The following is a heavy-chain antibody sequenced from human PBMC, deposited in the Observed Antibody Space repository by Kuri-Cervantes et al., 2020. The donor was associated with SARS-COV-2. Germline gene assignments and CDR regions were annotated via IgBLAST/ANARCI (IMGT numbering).Heavy chain of an antibody. CDR3: AKDRVGVQDF. CDR1: GFNFSRTD. CDR2: ISHDGKNK. V-gene: IGHV3-30*18. Sequence: CAASGFNFSRTDMHWVRQAPGKGLGWVAVISHDGKNKKCIASGKGRFTISRDNYQNTLYLHMNSLRSEDTAMYYCAKDRVGVQDFWGQGTLVTVSS. J-gene: IGHJ4*02. D-gene: IGHD2-21*01.